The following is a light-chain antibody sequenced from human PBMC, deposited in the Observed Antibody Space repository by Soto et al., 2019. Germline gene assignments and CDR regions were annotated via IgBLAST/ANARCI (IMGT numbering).Light chain of an antibody. CDR1: QSVSSN. J-gene: IGKJ1*01. Sequence: EIVMTQSPATLSVSPGERATLSCRASQSVSSNLAWYQQKPGQAPRLLIYAASTRATGIPARFSGSGSGTEFTLTISSLQSEDFAVYYCQQYNNWPPWTFRQGTQVDIK. V-gene: IGKV3-15*01. CDR2: AAS. CDR3: QQYNNWPPWT.